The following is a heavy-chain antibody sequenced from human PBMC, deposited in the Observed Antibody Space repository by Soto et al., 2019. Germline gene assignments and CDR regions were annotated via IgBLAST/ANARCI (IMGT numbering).Heavy chain of an antibody. V-gene: IGHV1-3*01. CDR1: GFTFTSYA. Sequence: ASVKVSCKSSGFTFTSYAIHWLRQAPGQRPQWMGWINGGSGNTKYSQDFQGRVTFTRDTFATTAYLELSSLRSEDTAVYYCARVPPWGNSAGDYYIQHYDSWGQGTPVTVSS. D-gene: IGHD3-10*01. CDR2: INGGSGNT. J-gene: IGHJ4*02. CDR3: ARVPPWGNSAGDYYIQHYDS.